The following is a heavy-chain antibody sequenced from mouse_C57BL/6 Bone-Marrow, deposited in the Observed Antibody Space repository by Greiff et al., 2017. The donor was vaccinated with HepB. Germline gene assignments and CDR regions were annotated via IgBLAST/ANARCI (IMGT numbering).Heavy chain of an antibody. CDR3: ARGLYAGYYAMDY. V-gene: IGHV1-78*01. CDR1: GYTFTDHT. J-gene: IGHJ4*01. Sequence: VQLQQSDAELVKPGASVKISCKVSGYTFTDHTIHWMKQRPEPGLEWIGYIYPRDGSTKYNEKFKGKATLTADKSSSTAYMQLNSLTSEDSAVYFCARGLYAGYYAMDYWGQGTSVTVSS. D-gene: IGHD3-1*01. CDR2: IYPRDGST.